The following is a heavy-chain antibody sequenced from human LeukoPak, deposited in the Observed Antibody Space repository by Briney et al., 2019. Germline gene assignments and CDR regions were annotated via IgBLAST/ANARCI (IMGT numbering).Heavy chain of an antibody. V-gene: IGHV3-30*04. CDR3: ARDNDYGDYAAFDI. CDR1: GFTFSSYA. D-gene: IGHD4-17*01. Sequence: GGSLRLSCAASGFTFSSYAMHWVRQAPGKGLEWVAVISYDGSNKYYADSVKGRFTISRDNSKNTLYLQMNSLRAEDTAVYYCARDNDYGDYAAFDIWGQGTMVTVSS. CDR2: ISYDGSNK. J-gene: IGHJ3*02.